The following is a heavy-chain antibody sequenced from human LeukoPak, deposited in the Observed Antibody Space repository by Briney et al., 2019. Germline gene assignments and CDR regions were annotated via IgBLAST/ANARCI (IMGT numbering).Heavy chain of an antibody. CDR1: GFTFSSYS. CDR3: ARDRVEDIVVVPAGVMDV. D-gene: IGHD2-2*01. CDR2: ISSSGIYI. V-gene: IGHV3-21*01. Sequence: GGSLRLSCAASGFTFSSYSMNWVRQAPGRGLEWVSSISSSGIYIYYADSVKGRFTISRDNAKKSLYLQMNSLRGEDTAVYYCARDRVEDIVVVPAGVMDVWGKGTTVTVSS. J-gene: IGHJ6*03.